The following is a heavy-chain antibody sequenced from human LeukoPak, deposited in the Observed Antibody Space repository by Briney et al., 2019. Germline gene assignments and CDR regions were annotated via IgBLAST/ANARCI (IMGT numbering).Heavy chain of an antibody. CDR3: ANPLRYFDWYAFDI. V-gene: IGHV3-30*18. CDR2: ISYDGSNK. Sequence: GRSLRLSCAASGFTFSSYGMHWVRQAPGKGLEWVAVISYDGSNKYYADSVKGRFTIFRDNSKNTLYLQMNSLRAEDTAVYYCANPLRYFDWYAFDIWGQGTMVTVSS. CDR1: GFTFSSYG. J-gene: IGHJ3*02. D-gene: IGHD3-9*01.